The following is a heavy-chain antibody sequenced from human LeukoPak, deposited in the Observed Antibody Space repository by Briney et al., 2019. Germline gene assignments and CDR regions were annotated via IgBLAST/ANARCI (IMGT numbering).Heavy chain of an antibody. D-gene: IGHD7-27*01. CDR1: GASISVDGHY. Sequence: SETLSLICIVSGASISVDGHYWAWIRRPPGKGLEWVASIHHTGTTYYNPSLKSRVTIYVDRSKNQYSLQFTSVIAADTAVYYGARHASGEPPRYWGQGTLVTVSS. J-gene: IGHJ4*02. CDR3: ARHASGEPPRY. V-gene: IGHV4-39*01. CDR2: IHHTGTT.